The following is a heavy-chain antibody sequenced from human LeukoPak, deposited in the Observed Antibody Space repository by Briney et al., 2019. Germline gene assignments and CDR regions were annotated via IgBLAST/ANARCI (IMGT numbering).Heavy chain of an antibody. Sequence: GGSLRLSCAASGFTFSSYEMNWVRQAPGKGLEWVPYISSSGSTIYYAYSVKGRFTISRDNAKNPLYLQMNSLRAEDTAVYYCASSGDRENIFDYWGQGTLVTVSS. CDR1: GFTFSSYE. CDR2: ISSSGSTI. J-gene: IGHJ4*02. D-gene: IGHD2-21*02. CDR3: ASSGDRENIFDY. V-gene: IGHV3-48*03.